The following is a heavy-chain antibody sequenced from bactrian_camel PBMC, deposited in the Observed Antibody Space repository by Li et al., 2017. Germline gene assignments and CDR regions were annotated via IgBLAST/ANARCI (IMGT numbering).Heavy chain of an antibody. CDR3: ATEGVLQGLDY. V-gene: IGHV3S1*01. Sequence: HVQLVESGGGSVQAGESLNLSCVATAGYSYSTYCMAWFRQGPGKEREGVAFIDDGDSRRGYADSVKGRFTISRDNAKSTVYLQMNSLKREDTAVYYCATEGVLQGLDYWGQGTQVTVS. CDR1: GYSYSTYC. J-gene: IGHJ4*01. CDR2: IDDGDSRR. D-gene: IGHD3*01.